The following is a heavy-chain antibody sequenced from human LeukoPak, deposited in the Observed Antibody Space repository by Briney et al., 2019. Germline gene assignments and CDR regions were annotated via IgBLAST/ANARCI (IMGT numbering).Heavy chain of an antibody. CDR3: ARLLGTATIFDY. CDR2: INPDGSQK. D-gene: IGHD5-24*01. J-gene: IGHJ4*02. V-gene: IGHV3-7*01. CDR1: GFTFSRNW. Sequence: GGSLRLSCEASGFTFSRNWMSCVRQAPGKGLEWLANINPDGSQKYYVDSVKGRFTISRDNTKSSLSLQMNSLGAEDTAMYYCARLLGTATIFDYWGQGTLVTVSS.